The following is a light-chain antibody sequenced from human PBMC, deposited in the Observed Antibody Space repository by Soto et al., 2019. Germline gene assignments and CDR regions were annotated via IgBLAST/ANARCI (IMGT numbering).Light chain of an antibody. CDR3: QQYDTSPPRT. J-gene: IGKJ4*01. CDR1: QSVSSNY. Sequence: IVLPQSPGTLSLSPGDRATLSCRASQSVSSNYLGWYKQKPGQAPRLLLYGASSRAIGIPDRFSGSGSGTDFTLTISRLEPEDFAVYYCQQYDTSPPRTFGVGTKVEIK. V-gene: IGKV3-20*01. CDR2: GAS.